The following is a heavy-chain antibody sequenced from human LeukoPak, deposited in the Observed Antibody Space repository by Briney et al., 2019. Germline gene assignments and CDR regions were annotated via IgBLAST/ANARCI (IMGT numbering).Heavy chain of an antibody. CDR2: FDPEDGET. J-gene: IGHJ5*02. D-gene: IGHD3-3*01. CDR3: ATYYDFWSGRNWFDP. Sequence: ASVKVSCKVSGYTLTELSMHWVRQAPGKGLGWMGGFDPEDGETIYAQKFQGRVTMTEDTSTDTAYMELSSLRSEDTAVYYCATYYDFWSGRNWFDPWGQGTLVTVSS. V-gene: IGHV1-24*01. CDR1: GYTLTELS.